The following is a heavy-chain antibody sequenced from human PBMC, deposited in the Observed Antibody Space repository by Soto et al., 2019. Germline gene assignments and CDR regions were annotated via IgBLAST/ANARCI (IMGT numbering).Heavy chain of an antibody. Sequence: GGSLRLSCAASGFTFSSYAMHWVRQAPGKGLEWVAVISYDGSNKYYADSVKGRFTISRDNSKNTLYLQMNSLRAEDTAVYYCARSFLVSGDYFDYWGQGTLVTVSS. J-gene: IGHJ4*02. CDR3: ARSFLVSGDYFDY. CDR2: ISYDGSNK. D-gene: IGHD3-3*01. CDR1: GFTFSSYA. V-gene: IGHV3-30-3*01.